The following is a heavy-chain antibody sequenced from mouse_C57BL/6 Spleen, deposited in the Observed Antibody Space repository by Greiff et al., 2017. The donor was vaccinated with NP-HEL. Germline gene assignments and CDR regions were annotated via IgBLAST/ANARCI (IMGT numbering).Heavy chain of an antibody. CDR1: GYTFTSYD. CDR2: IYPRDGST. Sequence: VQLQQSGPELVKPGASVKLSCKASGYTFTSYDINWVKQRPGQGLEWIGWIYPRDGSTKYNEKFKGKATLTVDTSSSTAYMELHSLTSEDSAVYFCARWDYYGSSGGFAYWGQGTLVTVSA. J-gene: IGHJ3*01. CDR3: ARWDYYGSSGGFAY. D-gene: IGHD1-1*01. V-gene: IGHV1-85*01.